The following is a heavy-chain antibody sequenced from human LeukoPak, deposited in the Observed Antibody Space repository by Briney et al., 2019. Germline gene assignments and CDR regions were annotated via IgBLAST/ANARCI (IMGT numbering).Heavy chain of an antibody. CDR3: ARHNNYGANSMSFDS. J-gene: IGHJ4*02. Sequence: PSETLSLTCTVSGGSVSSINYYWAWMRQPPGKGLESIGSDYYSGTTYYNPSLKSRVTISVDTSKNQFSLKLSSVTAADTAVYYCARHNNYGANSMSFDSWGQGTLVTVSS. CDR2: DYYSGTT. CDR1: GGSVSSINYY. D-gene: IGHD4-23*01. V-gene: IGHV4-39*01.